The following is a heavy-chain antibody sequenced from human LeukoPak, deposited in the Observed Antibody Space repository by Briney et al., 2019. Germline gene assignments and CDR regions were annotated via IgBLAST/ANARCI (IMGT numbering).Heavy chain of an antibody. V-gene: IGHV3-23*01. CDR2: IGISGVTT. Sequence: GGSLRLSCAASGFTFSTYCMSWVRQAPGKGLERVSGIGISGVTTYYADSVKGRFTISRDNSKNTLYLQMNSLRAEDTAVYYCARDLDGYRSGNGAWGQGTLVSVSS. D-gene: IGHD5-12*01. J-gene: IGHJ5*02. CDR3: ARDLDGYRSGNGA. CDR1: GFTFSTYC.